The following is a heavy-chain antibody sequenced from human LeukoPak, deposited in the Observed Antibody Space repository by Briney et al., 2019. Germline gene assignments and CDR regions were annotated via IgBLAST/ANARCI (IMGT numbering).Heavy chain of an antibody. V-gene: IGHV3-74*01. D-gene: IGHD1-26*01. CDR1: GFTFSSYW. Sequence: GGSLRLSCAASGFTFSSYWMHWVRQAPGKGLVWVSRINSDGTGTTYADSVKGRFTISRDNAKNTVYLQMNSLRAEDTAVYYCARDSTFVSGSSGAHWGQGTLVTVSS. CDR3: ARDSTFVSGSSGAH. CDR2: INSDGTGT. J-gene: IGHJ4*02.